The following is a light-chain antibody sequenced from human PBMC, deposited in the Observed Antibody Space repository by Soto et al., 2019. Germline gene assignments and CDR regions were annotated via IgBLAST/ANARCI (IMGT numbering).Light chain of an antibody. V-gene: IGKV1-39*01. Sequence: DIQMTQSPSSLSASVGDRVTITCRTSQGINDYLNWYQMKPGEAPKLLIYAASALQSGIPSRFSGSASGTEFTLTITSLQPEDFATYYCRQSYNFPRTFGQGTKVDIK. CDR1: QGINDY. J-gene: IGKJ1*01. CDR2: AAS. CDR3: RQSYNFPRT.